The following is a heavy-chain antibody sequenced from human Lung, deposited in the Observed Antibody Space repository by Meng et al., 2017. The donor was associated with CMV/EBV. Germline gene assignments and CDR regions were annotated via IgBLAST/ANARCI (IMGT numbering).Heavy chain of an antibody. J-gene: IGHJ3*02. CDR1: GGSISSSSYY. Sequence: SXTXSLXCTVAGGSISSSSYYWGWIRQPPGKGLEWIGSIYYSGSTYYNPSLKSRVTISVDTSKNQFSLKLSSVTAADTAVYYCARREGVAVHELFLHDAFDIWXQGTMVTVSS. CDR3: ARREGVAVHELFLHDAFDI. V-gene: IGHV4-39*01. CDR2: IYYSGST. D-gene: IGHD6-19*01.